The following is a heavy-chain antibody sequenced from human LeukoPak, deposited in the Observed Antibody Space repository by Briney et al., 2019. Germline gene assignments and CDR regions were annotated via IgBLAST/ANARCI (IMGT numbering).Heavy chain of an antibody. CDR1: GGSFSGYY. CDR3: ARDPVVWFGETTPHFDY. J-gene: IGHJ4*02. D-gene: IGHD3-10*01. Sequence: SETLSLTCAVYGGSFSGYYWSWIRQPPGKGLEWIGEIYHSGSTNYNPSLKSRVTISVDTSKNQFSLKLSSVTAADTAVYYCARDPVVWFGETTPHFDYWGRGTLVTVSS. V-gene: IGHV4-34*01. CDR2: IYHSGST.